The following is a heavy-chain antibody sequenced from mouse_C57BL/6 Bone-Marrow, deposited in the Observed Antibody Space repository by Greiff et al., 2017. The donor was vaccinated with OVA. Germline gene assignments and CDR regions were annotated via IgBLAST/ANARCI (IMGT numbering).Heavy chain of an antibody. D-gene: IGHD2-12*01. CDR1: GFTFSSYA. V-gene: IGHV5-4*01. J-gene: IGHJ1*03. Sequence: EVQLVESGGGLVKPGGSLKLSCAASGFTFSSYAMSWVRQTPVKRLEWVATISDGGSYTSYPDNVKGRFIISRDNAKNNLYLQMCHLKSRDTAMDYCARLLRYFDVWGTGTTVTVSA. CDR3: ARLLRYFDV. CDR2: ISDGGSYT.